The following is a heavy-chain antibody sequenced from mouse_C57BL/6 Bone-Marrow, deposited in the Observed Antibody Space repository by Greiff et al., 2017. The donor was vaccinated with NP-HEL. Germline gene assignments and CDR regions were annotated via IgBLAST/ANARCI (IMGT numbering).Heavy chain of an antibody. CDR2: ISYDGSN. CDR1: GYSITSGYY. J-gene: IGHJ2*01. Sequence: EVKLMESGPGLVKPSQSLSLTCSVTGYSITSGYYWNWIRQFPGNKLEWMGYISYDGSNNYNPSLKNRISITRDTSKNQFFLKLNSVTTEDTATYYCARERAYYSNYLDYWGQGTTLTVSS. D-gene: IGHD2-5*01. CDR3: ARERAYYSNYLDY. V-gene: IGHV3-6*01.